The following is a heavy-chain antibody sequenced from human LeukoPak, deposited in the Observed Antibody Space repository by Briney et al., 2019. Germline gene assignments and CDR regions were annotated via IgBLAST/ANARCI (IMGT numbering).Heavy chain of an antibody. CDR3: VKGSKAVLITRDHYMDV. V-gene: IGHV3-23*01. Sequence: GGSLRLSCAASGFTFSTFAMIWVRQPPGKGLEWVSSIFPSGGEIHYADSVRGRFTISRDNSKNTLYLQMNSLRPEDTAVYYCVKGSKAVLITRDHYMDVWGKGTTVTISS. CDR2: IFPSGGEI. J-gene: IGHJ6*03. CDR1: GFTFSTFA. D-gene: IGHD3-22*01.